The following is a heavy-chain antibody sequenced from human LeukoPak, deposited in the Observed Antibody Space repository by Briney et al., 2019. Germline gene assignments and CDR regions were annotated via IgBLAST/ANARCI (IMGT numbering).Heavy chain of an antibody. CDR3: ARGGREYYDILTGYYIGYYYYMDV. J-gene: IGHJ6*03. V-gene: IGHV4-34*01. Sequence: SETLPLTCAVYGGSFSGYYWSWIRQPPGKGLEWIGEINHSGSTNYNPSLKSRVTISVDTSKNQFSLKLSSVTAADTAVYYCARGGREYYDILTGYYIGYYYYMDVWGKGTTVTVSS. D-gene: IGHD3-9*01. CDR1: GGSFSGYY. CDR2: INHSGST.